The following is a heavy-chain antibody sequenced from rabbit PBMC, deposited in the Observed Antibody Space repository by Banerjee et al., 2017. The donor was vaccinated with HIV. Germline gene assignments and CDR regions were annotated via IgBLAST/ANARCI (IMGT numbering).Heavy chain of an antibody. CDR2: IDPIFGST. V-gene: IGHV1S7*01. CDR1: GFDFSSYG. J-gene: IGHJ4*01. CDR3: VRFASSSGYLAYYFNL. D-gene: IGHD1-1*01. Sequence: QSLEESGGDLVKPGGSLKLSCKASGFDFSSYGVSWVRQAPGKGLEWIGYIDPIFGSTYYANWVNGRFTITSHNAQNTLYLQLNSLTAADTATYFCVRFASSSGYLAYYFNLWGQGTLVTVS.